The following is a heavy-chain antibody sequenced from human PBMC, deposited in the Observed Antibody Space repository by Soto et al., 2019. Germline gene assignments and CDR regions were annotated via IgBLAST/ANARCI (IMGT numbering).Heavy chain of an antibody. D-gene: IGHD5-18*01. Sequence: PGGSLILSCAASGFTFSSYEMNWVRQAPGKGLEWVSYISSSGSTIYYADSVKGRFTISRDNAKNSLYLQMNSLRAEDTAVYYCARGLIQLWPQTPGPFDYWGQGTLVTVSS. CDR1: GFTFSSYE. J-gene: IGHJ4*02. V-gene: IGHV3-48*03. CDR3: ARGLIQLWPQTPGPFDY. CDR2: ISSSGSTI.